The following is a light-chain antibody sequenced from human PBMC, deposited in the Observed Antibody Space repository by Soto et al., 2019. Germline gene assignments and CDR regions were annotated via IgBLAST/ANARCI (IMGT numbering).Light chain of an antibody. J-gene: IGLJ2*01. CDR1: SSNIGNNY. CDR2: DNN. Sequence: QSVLTQPPSVSAAPGQKVTISCSGSSSNIGNNYVSWYQQLPGTAPKLLIYDNNQRPSGIPDRFSGSKSGTSATLGITGLQTGDEADYCCGTWHSSLSVVVFGGGTKVTVL. V-gene: IGLV1-51*01. CDR3: GTWHSSLSVVV.